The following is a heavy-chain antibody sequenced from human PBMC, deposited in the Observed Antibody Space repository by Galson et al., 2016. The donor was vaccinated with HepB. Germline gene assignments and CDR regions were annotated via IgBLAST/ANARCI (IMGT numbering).Heavy chain of an antibody. CDR1: GFTFSSYS. J-gene: IGHJ6*04. V-gene: IGHV3-21*01. CDR3: ARDGYYDSSGYYYDDYYYGMDV. CDR2: ISSSNSYI. D-gene: IGHD3-22*01. Sequence: SLRLSCAAPGFTFSSYSMNWVRQAPGKGLEWVSSISSSNSYIYYADSVKGRFTISRDNAKNSLYLQMNSLRAEDTAVYYCARDGYYDSSGYYYDDYYYGMDVWGKGTTVTVSS.